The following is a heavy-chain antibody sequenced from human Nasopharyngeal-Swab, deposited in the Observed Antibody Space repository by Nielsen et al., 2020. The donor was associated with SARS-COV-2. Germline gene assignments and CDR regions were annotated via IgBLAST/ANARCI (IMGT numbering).Heavy chain of an antibody. CDR2: IYYNGST. CDR1: GGSISSYY. Sequence: ESLKISCTVSGGSISSYYWSWVRQPPGKGLEWLGYIYYNGSTTYTPSLKSRVTISVDTSKNQFSLKLSSVTAADTAVYYCARHTRITIFGVVIIGYFDYWGQGTLVTVSS. D-gene: IGHD3-3*01. CDR3: ARHTRITIFGVVIIGYFDY. J-gene: IGHJ4*02. V-gene: IGHV4-59*08.